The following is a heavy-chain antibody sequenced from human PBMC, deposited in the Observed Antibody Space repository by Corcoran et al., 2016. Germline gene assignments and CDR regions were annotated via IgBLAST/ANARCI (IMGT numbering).Heavy chain of an antibody. V-gene: IGHV4-31*03. CDR2: IYHSGIT. CDR1: GGSISSGGYY. CDR3: ARRGFSYGYFDY. Sequence: QVQLQESGPGLVKPSQTLSLTCTVSGGSISSGGYYWTWIRQPPGKGLEWIGYIYHSGITFYNTSLKSRVTISLDTSKNQFSLKLSSVTATDTAVYYCARRGFSYGYFDYWGQGDLVTVSS. J-gene: IGHJ4*02. D-gene: IGHD5-18*01.